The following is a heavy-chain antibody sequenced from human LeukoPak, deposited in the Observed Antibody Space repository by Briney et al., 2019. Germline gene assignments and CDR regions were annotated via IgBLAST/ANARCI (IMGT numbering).Heavy chain of an antibody. J-gene: IGHJ6*03. CDR3: ARDHFWSGYYKQDYYYYYKDV. CDR2: IYYSGST. V-gene: IGHV4-59*01. D-gene: IGHD3-3*02. CDR1: GGSISSYY. Sequence: PSETLSLTCTVSGGSISSYYWSWIRQPPGKGLEWIGYIYYSGSTNYNPSLKSRVTISVDTSKNQFSLKLSSVTAADTAVYYCARDHFWSGYYKQDYYYYYKDVWGKGTTVTVSS.